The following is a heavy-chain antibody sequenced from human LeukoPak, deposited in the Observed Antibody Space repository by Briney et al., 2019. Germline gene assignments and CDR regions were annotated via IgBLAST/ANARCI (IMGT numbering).Heavy chain of an antibody. D-gene: IGHD3-10*01. CDR3: ASGRMVGGGQRYYYYGMDV. V-gene: IGHV4-34*01. CDR1: GGSFSGYY. Sequence: SETLSLTCAVYGGSFSGYYWSWIRQPPGKGLEWIGEINHSGSTNYNPSLKSRVTIPVDTSKNQFPLKLSSVTAADTAVYYCASGRMVGGGQRYYYYGMDVWGQGTTVTVSS. J-gene: IGHJ6*02. CDR2: INHSGST.